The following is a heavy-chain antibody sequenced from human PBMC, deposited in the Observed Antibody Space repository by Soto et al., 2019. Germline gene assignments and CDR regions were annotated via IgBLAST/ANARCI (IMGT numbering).Heavy chain of an antibody. J-gene: IGHJ3*02. V-gene: IGHV3-7*01. Sequence: GRLHRLPCAASGCNFSSYWMSWVRQAPGKGLEWVANIKQDGSEKYYVDSVKGRFTISRDNAKNSLYLQMNSLRAEDTAVYYCERIRYFDWTHRAFDIWGQGTMVTVSS. D-gene: IGHD3-9*01. CDR1: GCNFSSYW. CDR3: ERIRYFDWTHRAFDI. CDR2: IKQDGSEK.